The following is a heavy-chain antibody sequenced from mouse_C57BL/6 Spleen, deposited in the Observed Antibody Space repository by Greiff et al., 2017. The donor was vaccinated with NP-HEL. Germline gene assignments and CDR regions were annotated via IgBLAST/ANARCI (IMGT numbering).Heavy chain of an antibody. CDR3: ARSPSTMVTTYWYFDV. CDR1: GYTFTDYY. V-gene: IGHV1-26*01. D-gene: IGHD2-2*01. Sequence: EVQLQQSGPELVKPGASVKISCKASGYTFTDYYMNWVKQSHGKSLEWIGDINPNNGGTSYNQKFKGKATLTVDKSSSTAYMELRSLTSEDSAVYYCARSPSTMVTTYWYFDVWGTGTTVTVSS. CDR2: INPNNGGT. J-gene: IGHJ1*03.